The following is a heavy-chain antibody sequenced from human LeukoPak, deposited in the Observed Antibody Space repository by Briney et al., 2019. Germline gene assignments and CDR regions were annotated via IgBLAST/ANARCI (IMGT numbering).Heavy chain of an antibody. D-gene: IGHD3-22*01. V-gene: IGHV3-48*03. CDR1: GFTFSSYE. CDR2: ISSSGSTI. J-gene: IGHJ3*02. Sequence: PGGSLRLSCAASGFTFSSYEMNWVRQAPGEGLKWVSYISSSGSTIYYADSVKGRFTISRDNAKNSLYLQMNSLRAEDTAVYYCARASYYYDSSGYLSDAFDIWGQGTMVTVSS. CDR3: ARASYYYDSSGYLSDAFDI.